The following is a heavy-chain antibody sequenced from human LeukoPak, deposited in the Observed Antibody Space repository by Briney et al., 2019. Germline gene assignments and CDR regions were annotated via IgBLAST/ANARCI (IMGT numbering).Heavy chain of an antibody. D-gene: IGHD3-3*01. CDR3: ARDSAPYYDFWSGYLLGGWFDP. Sequence: GGSLRLSCIASGFTFSKYTINWVRQAPGKGLEWVSSISRSSSDIYYADSVKGRFTISRDNAKNSLYLQMNSLRAEDTAVYYCARDSAPYYDFWSGYLLGGWFDPWGQGTLVTVSS. CDR2: ISRSSSDI. CDR1: GFTFSKYT. J-gene: IGHJ5*02. V-gene: IGHV3-48*01.